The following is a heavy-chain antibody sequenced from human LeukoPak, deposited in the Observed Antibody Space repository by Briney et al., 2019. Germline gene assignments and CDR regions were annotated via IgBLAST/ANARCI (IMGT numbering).Heavy chain of an antibody. CDR3: ARITYYYDSSGYYGYDY. CDR1: GFSLSTSGMC. Sequence: SGPALAKPTQTLTLTCTLSGFSLSTSGMCVSWIRQPPGKALEWLARIDWDDDKYYSTSLKTRLTISKDTSKNQVVLTMTNMDPVDTATYYCARITYYYDSSGYYGYDYWGQGTLVTVSS. CDR2: IDWDDDK. D-gene: IGHD3-22*01. J-gene: IGHJ4*02. V-gene: IGHV2-70*11.